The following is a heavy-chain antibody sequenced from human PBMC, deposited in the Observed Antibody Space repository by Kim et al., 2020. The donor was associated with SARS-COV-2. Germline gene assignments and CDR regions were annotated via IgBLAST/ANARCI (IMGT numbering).Heavy chain of an antibody. J-gene: IGHJ4*01. V-gene: IGHV4-61*01. CDR2: IYYSGST. CDR3: ARARAPFANFAIDY. CDR1: GGSISSGSYY. Sequence: SETLSLTCTVSGGSISSGSYYWSWIRQPPGKGLEWIGYIYYSGSTYYNPSLKSRVTISVDTSKNQFSLKLSSVTAADTAVYYCARARAPFANFAIDYSGPRTPVTASS.